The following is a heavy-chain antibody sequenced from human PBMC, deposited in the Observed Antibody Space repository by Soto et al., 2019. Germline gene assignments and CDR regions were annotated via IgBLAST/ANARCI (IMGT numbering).Heavy chain of an antibody. Sequence: NPSETLSLTCTVSGGSISSYYWSWIRQPPGKGLEWIGYIYYSGSTNYNPSLKSRVTISVDTSKNQFSLKLSSVTAADTAVYYCARVNDFWSGSSNWFDPWGQGTLVTVSS. D-gene: IGHD3-3*01. V-gene: IGHV4-59*01. CDR1: GGSISSYY. CDR3: ARVNDFWSGSSNWFDP. CDR2: IYYSGST. J-gene: IGHJ5*02.